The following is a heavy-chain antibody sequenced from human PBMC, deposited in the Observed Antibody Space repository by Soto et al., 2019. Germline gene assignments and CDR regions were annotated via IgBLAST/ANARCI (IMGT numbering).Heavy chain of an antibody. CDR1: GYTFSDFD. CDR2: MNAKSGDT. CDR3: ARGHPFNYAGFDV. V-gene: IGHV1-8*01. Sequence: QAHLEQSGAEVKRPGASVKVSCKASGYTFSDFDINWLRQASGQGPEWMGWMNAKSGDTFFAQRFQGKVNMTWDTSLSTAYMEVGSLTSDDTAMYYCARGHPFNYAGFDVWGQGTTVAVSS. D-gene: IGHD3-16*01. J-gene: IGHJ6*02.